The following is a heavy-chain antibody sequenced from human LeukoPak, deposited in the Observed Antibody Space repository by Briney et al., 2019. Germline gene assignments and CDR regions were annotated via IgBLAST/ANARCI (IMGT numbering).Heavy chain of an antibody. CDR3: ARDTHGTPEGWYFDL. J-gene: IGHJ2*01. CDR2: IIPIFGTA. CDR1: GGTFSSYA. Sequence: ASVKVSCKASGGTFSSYAISWVRQAPGQGLEWMGGIIPIFGTANYAQKFQGRVTITTDESTSAAYMELSSLRSEDTAVYHCARDTHGTPEGWYFDLWGRGTLVTVSS. V-gene: IGHV1-69*05. D-gene: IGHD1-14*01.